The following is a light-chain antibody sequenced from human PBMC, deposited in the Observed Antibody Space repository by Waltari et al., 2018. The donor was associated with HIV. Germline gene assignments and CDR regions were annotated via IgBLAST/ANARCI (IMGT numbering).Light chain of an antibody. J-gene: IGKJ1*01. CDR3: QQYFSTPWT. CDR2: RAS. Sequence: DIVMTQTPDSLIVSPGERASINCRSNQSLLYSPNNKNFLVWYQQKPGQPPKLLIYRASSRESGVPARFSGSGSGTNFTLTISSLQPEDVATYFCQQYFSTPWTFGQGTKV. V-gene: IGKV4-1*01. CDR1: QSLLYSPNNKNF.